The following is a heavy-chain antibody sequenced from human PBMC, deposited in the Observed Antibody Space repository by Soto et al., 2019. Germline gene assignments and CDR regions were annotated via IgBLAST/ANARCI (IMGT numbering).Heavy chain of an antibody. CDR2: ISYDGSNK. J-gene: IGHJ6*02. D-gene: IGHD5-18*01. CDR3: AKVSLIPRRGYSYGLDYYYGMDV. V-gene: IGHV3-30*18. CDR1: GFTFSSYG. Sequence: GGSLRLSCAASGFTFSSYGMHWVRQAPGKGLEWVAVISYDGSNKYYADSVKGRFTISRDNSKNTLYLQMNSLRAEDTAVYYCAKVSLIPRRGYSYGLDYYYGMDVWGQGTTVTVSS.